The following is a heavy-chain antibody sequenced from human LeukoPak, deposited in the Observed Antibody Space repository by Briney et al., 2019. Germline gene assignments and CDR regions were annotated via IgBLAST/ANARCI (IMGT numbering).Heavy chain of an antibody. CDR1: GYTFTGYY. V-gene: IGHV1-2*02. D-gene: IGHD3-10*01. J-gene: IGHJ4*02. CDR3: ARSVTVAIWFGEAFFDY. Sequence: ASVKVSCKASGYTFTGYYIHWVRQAPGQGLEWMGWITPNSGGTNYAQKFQGRVTMTRDTSITTAYMELSRLTSDDTVVYYCARSVTVAIWFGEAFFDYWGQGTLVTVSS. CDR2: ITPNSGGT.